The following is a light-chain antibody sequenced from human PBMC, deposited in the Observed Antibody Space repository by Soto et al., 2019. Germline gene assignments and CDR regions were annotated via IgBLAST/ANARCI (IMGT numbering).Light chain of an antibody. CDR2: GAS. CDR1: QSVSSAY. Sequence: EIVLTQSPGTLSLSPGERATLSCRASQSVSSAYLAWYQQIPGQAPRLLIYGASSRATGIPDRFSGSGSGTDFTLTISGLEPEDFAVYYWPQSGSSFYTFGQGTKLEIK. CDR3: PQSGSSFYT. J-gene: IGKJ2*01. V-gene: IGKV3-20*01.